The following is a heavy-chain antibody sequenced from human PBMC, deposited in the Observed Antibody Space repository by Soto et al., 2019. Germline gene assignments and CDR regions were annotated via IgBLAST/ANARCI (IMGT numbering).Heavy chain of an antibody. V-gene: IGHV5-51*03. J-gene: IGHJ4*02. CDR3: AMTTVVSNFEY. Sequence: EVQLVQSGAEVKTPGESLKISCKGSGYSFTSYWFDWVRQMPGKGLEWMGIIYPDDSDTRYSPSFQGQVTISADKSLNTAYLQWSSLKASDTAIYYCAMTTVVSNFEYWGRGTRVTVSS. CDR2: IYPDDSDT. CDR1: GYSFTSYW. D-gene: IGHD4-17*01.